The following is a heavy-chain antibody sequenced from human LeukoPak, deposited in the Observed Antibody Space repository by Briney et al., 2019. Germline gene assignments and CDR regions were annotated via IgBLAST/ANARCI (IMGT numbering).Heavy chain of an antibody. CDR2: INHSGST. V-gene: IGHV4-34*01. CDR1: GGSFSGYY. J-gene: IGHJ4*02. D-gene: IGHD3-10*01. CDR3: ARDSGYGSGSYIPVGDY. Sequence: PSETLSLTCAVYGGSFSGYYWSWIRQPPAKGLEWIGEINHSGSTNYNPSLKSRVTISVDTSKNQFSLKLSSVTAADTAVYYCARDSGYGSGSYIPVGDYWGQGTLVTVSS.